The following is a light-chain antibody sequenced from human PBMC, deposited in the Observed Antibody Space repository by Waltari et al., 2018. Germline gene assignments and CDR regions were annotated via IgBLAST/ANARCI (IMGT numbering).Light chain of an antibody. J-gene: IGKJ1*01. CDR3: QQRSNWPGT. Sequence: DIQMTQSPSSLSASVGDRVTITCRESQSISSYLNWYQQKPGKAPKLLINAASSLQSGVPSRFSGSGSGTDFTLTISSLQPEDFATYYCQQRSNWPGTFGQGTKVEIK. CDR2: AAS. V-gene: IGKV1-39*01. CDR1: QSISSY.